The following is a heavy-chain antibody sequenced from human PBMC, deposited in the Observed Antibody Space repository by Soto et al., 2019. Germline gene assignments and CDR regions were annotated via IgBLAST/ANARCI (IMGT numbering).Heavy chain of an antibody. D-gene: IGHD6-13*01. J-gene: IGHJ5*02. Sequence: SGPKLVNPTQTLTLTCTFSGFSLSTSGVGVGWIRQPPGKALEWLALIYWNDNKRYSPSLKSRLTITKDTSKNQVVLTMTNMDPVDTATYYRAHSFGSTWLVGWFDPWGQGTRVTVSS. CDR3: AHSFGSTWLVGWFDP. V-gene: IGHV2-5*01. CDR2: IYWNDNK. CDR1: GFSLSTSGVG.